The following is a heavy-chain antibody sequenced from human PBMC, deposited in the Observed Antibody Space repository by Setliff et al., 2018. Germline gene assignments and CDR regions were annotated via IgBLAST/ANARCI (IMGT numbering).Heavy chain of an antibody. J-gene: IGHJ4*02. V-gene: IGHV3-30-3*01. D-gene: IGHD1-26*01. Sequence: GGSLRLSCAASGFTFSSYAMHWVRQAPGKGLEWVAVISYDGSNKYYADSVKGRFTISRDNSKNTLYLQMNSLRAEDTSVYYCARDQSEWDLLHDPYYFDYWGQGTLVTVSS. CDR3: ARDQSEWDLLHDPYYFDY. CDR2: ISYDGSNK. CDR1: GFTFSSYA.